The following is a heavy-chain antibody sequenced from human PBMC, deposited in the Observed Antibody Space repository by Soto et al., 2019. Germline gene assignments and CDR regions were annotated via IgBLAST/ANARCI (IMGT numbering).Heavy chain of an antibody. CDR2: INHSGST. J-gene: IGHJ4*02. V-gene: IGHV4-34*01. CDR1: GGSFSDYS. D-gene: IGHD6-19*01. Sequence: SETLSLTCAVYGGSFSDYSWTWIRQPPGKGLEWIGEINHSGSTYYNPSLKSRVTISVDTSKNQFSLKLSSVTAADTAVYYCAIAVADLYYFDYWGQGTLVTVSS. CDR3: AIAVADLYYFDY.